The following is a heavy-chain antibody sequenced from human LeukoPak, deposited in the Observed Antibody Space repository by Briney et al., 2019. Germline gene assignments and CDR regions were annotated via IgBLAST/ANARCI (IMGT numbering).Heavy chain of an antibody. D-gene: IGHD3-10*02. Sequence: GGSLRLSCAASGFTFSSYAMSWVRQAPGKGLEWVSAISGSGGSTYYADSVKGRFTISRDNAKNSLYLQMNSLRAEDTAVYYCAELGITIIGGVWGKGTTVTISS. J-gene: IGHJ6*04. CDR3: AELGITIIGGV. CDR2: ISGSGGST. CDR1: GFTFSSYA. V-gene: IGHV3-23*01.